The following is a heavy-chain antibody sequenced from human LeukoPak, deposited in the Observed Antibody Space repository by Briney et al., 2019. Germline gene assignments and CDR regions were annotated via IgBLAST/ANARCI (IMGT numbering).Heavy chain of an antibody. Sequence: GGSLRLSCAASGFTFNNYAMSWFRQTPGKGLEWVSAISGSGDRTYYAESVKGRFSISRDNSKNTLYLQMHSLRAEDTAVYYCAKDHAYSNYRGVINYFDYWGQGTLVTVSS. D-gene: IGHD4-11*01. V-gene: IGHV3-23*01. J-gene: IGHJ4*02. CDR3: AKDHAYSNYRGVINYFDY. CDR1: GFTFNNYA. CDR2: ISGSGDRT.